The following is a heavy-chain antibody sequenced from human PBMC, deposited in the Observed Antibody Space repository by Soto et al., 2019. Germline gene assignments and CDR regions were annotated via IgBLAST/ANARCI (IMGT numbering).Heavy chain of an antibody. Sequence: SETLSLTCTVSGGSITNYYWNWIRQPPGKGLEWIGYIYYSGSTYYNPSLKSRVTISVDTSKNQFSLNLNSVTAADTAVYYCARGNHFDRSWLDPWGHGTLVTVSS. V-gene: IGHV4-59*01. D-gene: IGHD3-22*01. CDR3: ARGNHFDRSWLDP. CDR2: IYYSGST. CDR1: GGSITNYY. J-gene: IGHJ5*02.